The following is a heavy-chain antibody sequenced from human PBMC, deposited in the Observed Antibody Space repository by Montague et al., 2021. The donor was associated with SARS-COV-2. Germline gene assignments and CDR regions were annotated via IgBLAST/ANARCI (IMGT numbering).Heavy chain of an antibody. D-gene: IGHD2/OR15-2a*01. CDR3: AHIRRMYYFDD. J-gene: IGHJ4*02. V-gene: IGHV2-5*02. Sequence: PALVKPTQTLKLTCTFSGFSLSSSGVGVGWIRQPPGKAPEWLALIYWEADTRYSPPLKSRLTVTKGTSKNQVVLTPTNMDTVDTATYFCAHIRRMYYFDDWGQGTLVTVSS. CDR1: GFSLSSSGVG. CDR2: IYWEADT.